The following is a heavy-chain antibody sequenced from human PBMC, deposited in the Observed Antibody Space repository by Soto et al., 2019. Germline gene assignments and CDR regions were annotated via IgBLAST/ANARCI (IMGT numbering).Heavy chain of an antibody. CDR2: MNPNSGNT. D-gene: IGHD2-2*01. V-gene: IGHV1-8*01. CDR1: GYTFTSYD. Sequence: GASVKVSCKASGYTFTSYDINWVRQATGQGLEWMGWMNPNSGNTGYAQKFQGRVTMTRNTSISTAYMELSSLRSEDTAVYYCASRADIVVVQAATRGDDFDIWGQGTMVTVSS. J-gene: IGHJ3*02. CDR3: ASRADIVVVQAATRGDDFDI.